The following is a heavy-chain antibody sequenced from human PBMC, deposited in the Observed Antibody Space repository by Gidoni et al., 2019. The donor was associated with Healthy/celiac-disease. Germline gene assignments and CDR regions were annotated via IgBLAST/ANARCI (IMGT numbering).Heavy chain of an antibody. J-gene: IGHJ4*02. Sequence: EVQLVESGGGLVQPGGSLRLSFAASAFTFSSYAMGWVRQAPGKGLEWVAAISGRGGSTYYADSVKGRFTISRDNSKNTLYLQMNSLRAEDTAVYYCATSPPPYCSSTSCYAYWGQGTLVTVSS. CDR2: ISGRGGST. CDR3: ATSPPPYCSSTSCYAY. V-gene: IGHV3-23*04. D-gene: IGHD2-2*01. CDR1: AFTFSSYA.